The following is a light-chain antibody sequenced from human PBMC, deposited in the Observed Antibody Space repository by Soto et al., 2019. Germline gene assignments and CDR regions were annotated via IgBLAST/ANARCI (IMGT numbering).Light chain of an antibody. J-gene: IGLJ3*02. V-gene: IGLV2-8*01. CDR1: SGVVGGYNY. Sequence: QSALTQPPSASGSPGQSVTISCTGTSGVVGGYNYVSWYQQHPGKAPKLMIYEVSKRPSGVPDRFSGPKSGNTASLTVAGLQAEDEADYYCSSYAGSNHNWVFGGGTKLTVL. CDR2: EVS. CDR3: SSYAGSNHNWV.